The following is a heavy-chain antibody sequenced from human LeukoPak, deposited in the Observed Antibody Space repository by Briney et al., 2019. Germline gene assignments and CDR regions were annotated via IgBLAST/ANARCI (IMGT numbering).Heavy chain of an antibody. CDR2: VSESAGDT. J-gene: IGHJ4*02. CDR3: AKDDYDFWSGYSDY. D-gene: IGHD3-3*01. V-gene: IGHV3-23*01. CDR1: GFTFSSSV. Sequence: GGSLRLSCAASGFTFSSSVMSWVRQAPGEGLEWVSGVSESAGDTYYADSVKGRFTISRDNSKNTLYLQMNSLRAEDTAVYYCAKDDYDFWSGYSDYWGQGTLVTVSS.